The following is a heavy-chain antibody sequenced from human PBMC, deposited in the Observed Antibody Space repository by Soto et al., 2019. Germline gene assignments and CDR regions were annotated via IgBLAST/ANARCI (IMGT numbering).Heavy chain of an antibody. D-gene: IGHD6-13*01. CDR2: ISSNGGST. CDR1: GFTFSSYA. Sequence: GGSLRLSCSASGFTFSSYAMHWVRQAPGKGLEYVSAISSNGGSTYYADSLKGRFTISRDNSKNTLYLQMGSLRAEDTAVYYCVKDRSPYSSSWPTQYFQHWGQGTLVTVSS. CDR3: VKDRSPYSSSWPTQYFQH. J-gene: IGHJ1*01. V-gene: IGHV3-64D*08.